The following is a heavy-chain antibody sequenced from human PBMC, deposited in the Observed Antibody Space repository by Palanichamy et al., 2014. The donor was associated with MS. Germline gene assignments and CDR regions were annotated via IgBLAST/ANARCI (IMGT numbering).Heavy chain of an antibody. V-gene: IGHV3-23*04. D-gene: IGHD2-15*01. CDR2: ITGSGDTT. CDR1: GFTFSRYT. J-gene: IGHJ4*02. Sequence: EVQLVESGGGRWYSLGGPVRLSCAASGFTFSRYTMGWIRQAPGKGLEWISSITGSGDTTYYSDSVKGRVTVSRDNSRNALYLRLNSLRAEDTAVYYCVRDIPAGGGPHADYWGQGNLVTVSS. CDR3: VRDIPAGGGPHADY.